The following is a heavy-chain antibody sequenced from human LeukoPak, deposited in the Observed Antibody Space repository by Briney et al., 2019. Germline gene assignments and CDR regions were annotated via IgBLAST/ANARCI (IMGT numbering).Heavy chain of an antibody. CDR2: IFYSGSM. CDR1: GVSISSGDYY. D-gene: IGHD4/OR15-4a*01. J-gene: IGHJ4*02. Sequence: PSQTLSLTCTVSGVSISSGDYYWTWIRQPPGKGLEWMGYIFYSGSMYYNPSLKSRLTISVDTSKNQFSLKLRSVTAADTAVYYCARQTMVISFDYWGQGALVTVSS. V-gene: IGHV4-30-4*01. CDR3: ARQTMVISFDY.